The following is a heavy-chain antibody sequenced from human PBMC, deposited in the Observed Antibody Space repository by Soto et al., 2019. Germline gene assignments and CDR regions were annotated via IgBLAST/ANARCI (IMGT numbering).Heavy chain of an antibody. CDR2: ISCSGGSI. J-gene: IGHJ6*03. V-gene: IGHV3-23*01. Sequence: PGGSLRLSCAASGFTFSSYAMSWVRQAPGKGLEWVSAISCSGGSIYYVDSVKGRFTISRDNAKNTLFLQMNGLTEEDTALYYCGKDRDSTAPHYVDGWGKGTTVTVSS. CDR3: GKDRDSTAPHYVDG. D-gene: IGHD5-18*01. CDR1: GFTFSSYA.